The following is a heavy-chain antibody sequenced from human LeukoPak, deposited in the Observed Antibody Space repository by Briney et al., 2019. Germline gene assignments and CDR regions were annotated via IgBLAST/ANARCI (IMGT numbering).Heavy chain of an antibody. CDR2: VYPGDSDT. D-gene: IGHD1-26*01. CDR3: ARRGPRSGSSGYRYFDL. Sequence: GESLKISCKGSGYNFSTYWIGWVRQMPGKGLEWMGIVYPGDSDTRYSPSFQGQVTISVDKSLSTAYLQWSGLKASDRAIYYCARRGPRSGSSGYRYFDLWGRGTLVTVSS. V-gene: IGHV5-51*01. J-gene: IGHJ2*01. CDR1: GYNFSTYW.